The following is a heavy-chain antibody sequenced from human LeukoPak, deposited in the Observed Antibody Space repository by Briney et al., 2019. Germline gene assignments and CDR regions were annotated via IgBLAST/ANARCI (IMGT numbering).Heavy chain of an antibody. Sequence: GGSLGLSCAASGFTFSSYSMNWVRQAPGKGLEWVSYISSSSSTIYYADSVKGRFTISRDNAKNSLYLQMNSLRAEDTAVYYCARVGVRDYWGQGTLVTVSS. CDR3: ARVGVRDY. V-gene: IGHV3-48*04. D-gene: IGHD1-1*01. J-gene: IGHJ4*02. CDR2: ISSSSSTI. CDR1: GFTFSSYS.